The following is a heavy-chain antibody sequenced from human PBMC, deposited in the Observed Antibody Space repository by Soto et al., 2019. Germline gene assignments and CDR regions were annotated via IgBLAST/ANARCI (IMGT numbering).Heavy chain of an antibody. CDR1: GYSFTSYW. J-gene: IGHJ4*02. CDR2: IDPSDSYT. Sequence: GESLKISCKGSGYSFTSYWISWVRQMPGKGLEWMGRIDPSDSYTNYSPSFQGHVTISADKSISTAYLQWSSLKASDTAMYYCARVITMVRGVIINDYWGQGTLVTSPQ. CDR3: ARVITMVRGVIINDY. D-gene: IGHD3-10*01. V-gene: IGHV5-10-1*01.